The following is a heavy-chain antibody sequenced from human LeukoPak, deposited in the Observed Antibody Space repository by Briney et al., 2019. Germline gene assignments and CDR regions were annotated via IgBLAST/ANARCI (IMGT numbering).Heavy chain of an antibody. J-gene: IGHJ4*02. Sequence: GGTLRLSCAASGFTFSSYSMNWVRQAPGKGLEWVSSISSSSSYIYYADSVKGRFTISRDNAKNSLYLQMNSLRAEDTAVYYCARGGSASGAPSSFDYWGQGTLVTVSS. D-gene: IGHD1-26*01. V-gene: IGHV3-21*01. CDR2: ISSSSSYI. CDR1: GFTFSSYS. CDR3: ARGGSASGAPSSFDY.